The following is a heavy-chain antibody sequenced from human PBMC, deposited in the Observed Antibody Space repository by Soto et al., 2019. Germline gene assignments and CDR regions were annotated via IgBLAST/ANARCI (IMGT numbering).Heavy chain of an antibody. CDR2: ISHYNGRT. V-gene: IGHV1-18*01. J-gene: IGHJ6*02. CDR3: GRCRTDSYAMDV. Sequence: QVHLVQSGTEVEKPGASVKVSCKASGYSFTSYGIAWVRQVPGQGPEWMGWISHYNGRTNYAQNVKGRVVMTTDISTNTVYLRLRSLSSDDTAIYYCGRCRTDSYAMDVWGQGTTVTVSS. D-gene: IGHD2-8*02. CDR1: GYSFTSYG.